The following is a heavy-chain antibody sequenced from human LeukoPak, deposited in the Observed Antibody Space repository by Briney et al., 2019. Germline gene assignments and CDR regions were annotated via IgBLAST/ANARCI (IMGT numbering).Heavy chain of an antibody. D-gene: IGHD6-19*01. CDR2: IKQDGSEK. J-gene: IGHJ4*02. V-gene: IGHV3-7*01. CDR1: GFTFSRYW. CDR3: ARDLAVAGRPLDY. Sequence: GALRLSCAASGFTFSRYWMSWVRQAPGKGLEWVANIKQDGSEKYYVDSVKGRFTISRDNAKNSLYLQMNSLRAEDTAVYYCARDLAVAGRPLDYWGQGTLVTVSS.